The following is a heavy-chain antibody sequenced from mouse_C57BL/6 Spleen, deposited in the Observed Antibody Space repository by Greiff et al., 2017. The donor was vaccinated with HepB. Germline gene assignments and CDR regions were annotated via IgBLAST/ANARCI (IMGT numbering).Heavy chain of an antibody. D-gene: IGHD1-1*01. J-gene: IGHJ4*01. CDR2: ISYDGSN. Sequence: EVKLMESGPGLVKPSQSLSLTCSVTGYSITSGYYWNWIRQFPGNKLEWMGYISYDGSNNYNPSLKNRISITRDTSKNQFFLKLNSVTTEDTATYDCARSNYGSSYAMDYWGQGTSVTVSS. CDR1: GYSITSGYY. V-gene: IGHV3-6*01. CDR3: ARSNYGSSYAMDY.